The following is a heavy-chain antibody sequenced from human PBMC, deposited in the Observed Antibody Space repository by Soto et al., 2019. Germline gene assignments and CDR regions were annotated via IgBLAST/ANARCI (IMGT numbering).Heavy chain of an antibody. J-gene: IGHJ6*04. D-gene: IGHD3-10*01. V-gene: IGHV3-23*01. CDR1: GFTFSSYA. CDR3: AKGGGWFGAGMGV. CDR2: ISGSGGST. Sequence: EVQLLESGGGLVQPGGSLRLSCAASGFTFSSYAMSWVRQAPGKGLEWVSAISGSGGSTYYADSVKGRFTISRDNSKNTLYLQMNSLTAEDTAVYYCAKGGGWFGAGMGVWCEGTTGTVST.